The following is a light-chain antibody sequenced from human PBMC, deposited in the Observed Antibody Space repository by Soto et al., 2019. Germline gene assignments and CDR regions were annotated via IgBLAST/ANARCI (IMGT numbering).Light chain of an antibody. CDR2: RDN. Sequence: SYELTQPLSVSVALGQTARITCGGKNIGNKNVHWYQQKPGQAPVLVIYRDNNRPSGIPERFSGSNSGNTATLTISRAQVGDEADYYCQVWDRSTVFGGGTKLTVL. CDR3: QVWDRSTV. CDR1: NIGNKN. V-gene: IGLV3-9*01. J-gene: IGLJ2*01.